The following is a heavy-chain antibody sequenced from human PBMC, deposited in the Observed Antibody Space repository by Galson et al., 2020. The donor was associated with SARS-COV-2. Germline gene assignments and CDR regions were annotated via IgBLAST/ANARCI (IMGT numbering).Heavy chain of an antibody. V-gene: IGHV1-18*01. J-gene: IGHJ4*02. CDR1: GYTFTSYG. CDR3: ARVLTSGVVVVPAAIY. D-gene: IGHD2-2*01. CDR2: ISAYNGNT. Sequence: ASVKVSCKASGYTFTSYGISWVRQAPGQGLEWMGWISAYNGNTNYAQKLQGRVTMTTDTSTSTAYMELRSLRSDDTAVYYCARVLTSGVVVVPAAIYWGQGTLVTVSS.